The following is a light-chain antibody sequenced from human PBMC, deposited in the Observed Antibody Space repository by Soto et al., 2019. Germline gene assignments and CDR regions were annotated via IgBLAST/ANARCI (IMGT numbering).Light chain of an antibody. Sequence: QPVLTQSPSASASLGASVNLTCTLSSGHSCYAIAWHQQQPEKGPRYLMKLNSDGSHSKGDGIPDRFSGSSSGAERYLTISSLQSEDEAEYHCQTWGTGTYVVFGGGTKLTVL. CDR1: SGHSCYA. CDR2: LNSDGSH. J-gene: IGLJ2*01. CDR3: QTWGTGTYVV. V-gene: IGLV4-69*01.